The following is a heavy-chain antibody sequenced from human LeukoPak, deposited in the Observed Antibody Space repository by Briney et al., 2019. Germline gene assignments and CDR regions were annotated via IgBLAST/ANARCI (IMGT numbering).Heavy chain of an antibody. CDR3: AKNLLMVYAIRPYYYYYYMDV. Sequence: SVKVSCKASGGTFSSYAISWVRQAPGQGLEWMGGIIPIFGTANYAQKFQGRVTITADESTSTAYMELSSLRSEDTAVYYCAKNLLMVYAIRPYYYYYYMDVWGKGTTVTVSS. V-gene: IGHV1-69*13. CDR1: GGTFSSYA. D-gene: IGHD2-8*01. CDR2: IIPIFGTA. J-gene: IGHJ6*03.